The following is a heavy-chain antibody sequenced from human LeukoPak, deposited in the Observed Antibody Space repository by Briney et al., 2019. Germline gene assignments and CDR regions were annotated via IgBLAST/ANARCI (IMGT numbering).Heavy chain of an antibody. CDR3: ARDTWSGYSQTKTYYFDY. D-gene: IGHD3-3*01. Sequence: GGSLRLSCAASGFTFSSYWMSWVRQAPGKGLEWVANIKQDGSEKYYVDSVKGRFTISRDNAKNSLYLQMNSLRAEDTAVYYCARDTWSGYSQTKTYYFDYWGQGTLVTVSS. CDR1: GFTFSSYW. CDR2: IKQDGSEK. V-gene: IGHV3-7*01. J-gene: IGHJ4*02.